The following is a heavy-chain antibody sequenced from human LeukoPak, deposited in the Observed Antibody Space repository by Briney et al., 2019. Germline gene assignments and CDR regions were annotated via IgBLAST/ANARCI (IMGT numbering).Heavy chain of an antibody. V-gene: IGHV4-59*08. CDR3: ARVLPPLYYFDY. CDR1: GGSISSYS. J-gene: IGHJ4*02. CDR2: IYYSGST. D-gene: IGHD1-14*01. Sequence: SETLSLTCTVSGGSISSYSWSWTRQPPGKGLEWIGEIYYSGSTSYNPSLKSRVTISVDTSKNQLSLKLSSATAADTAVYYCARVLPPLYYFDYWGQGTLVTVSS.